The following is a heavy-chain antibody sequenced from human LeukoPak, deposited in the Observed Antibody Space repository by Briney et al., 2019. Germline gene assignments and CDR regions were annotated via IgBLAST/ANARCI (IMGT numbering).Heavy chain of an antibody. V-gene: IGHV3-74*01. D-gene: IGHD7-27*01. Sequence: GGSLRLSCAASGFTFSSYWMHWVRQAPGKGLVWVSRINTDGSSTSYADSVKGRFTISRDNAKNTLCLQMNSLRAEDAAVYYCARDPTGGNWFDPWGQGTLVTVSS. CDR2: INTDGSST. CDR1: GFTFSSYW. J-gene: IGHJ5*02. CDR3: ARDPTGGNWFDP.